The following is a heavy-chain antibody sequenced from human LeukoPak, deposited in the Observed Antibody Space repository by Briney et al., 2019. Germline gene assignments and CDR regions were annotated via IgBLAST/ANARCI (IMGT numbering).Heavy chain of an antibody. D-gene: IGHD6-19*01. CDR3: AKDSVSGWSWTFFDY. Sequence: GGSLRLSCAASGFTFSSYDMHWVRQATGKGLEWVSAIGTAGDTYYPGSVKGRFTISRENAKNSLYLQMNSLRAGDTAVYYCAKDSVSGWSWTFFDYWGQGTLVTVSS. CDR1: GFTFSSYD. V-gene: IGHV3-13*01. CDR2: IGTAGDT. J-gene: IGHJ4*02.